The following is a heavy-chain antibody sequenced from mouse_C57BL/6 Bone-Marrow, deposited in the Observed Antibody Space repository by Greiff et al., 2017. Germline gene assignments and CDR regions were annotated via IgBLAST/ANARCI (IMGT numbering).Heavy chain of an antibody. D-gene: IGHD1-1*01. J-gene: IGHJ2*01. Sequence: VQLQQPGAELVKPGASVKVSCKASGYTFTSYWMHWVKQRPGQGLEWIGRIHPSDSDTNYNQKFKGKATLTVDKSSSTAYMQLSSLISEDSAVYYCAINHYYGSSTGDDWGQGTTLTVSS. CDR2: IHPSDSDT. CDR3: AINHYYGSSTGDD. V-gene: IGHV1-74*01. CDR1: GYTFTSYW.